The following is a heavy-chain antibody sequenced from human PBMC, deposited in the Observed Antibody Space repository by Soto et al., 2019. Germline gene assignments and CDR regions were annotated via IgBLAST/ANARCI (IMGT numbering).Heavy chain of an antibody. Sequence: EVQLLDSGGDSVQSGESLRLSCAVSGFTLSGYAMNWVRQAPGKGLEWVSTISGSGGTTFYADSVKGRFIISRDNSQKTVSLQMNSLRAEDTAVYHWVKDLRYASGSVYPGGGMDVWGQGTTVTVSS. J-gene: IGHJ6*02. V-gene: IGHV3-23*01. CDR1: GFTLSGYA. D-gene: IGHD3-10*01. CDR3: VKDLRYASGSVYPGGGMDV. CDR2: ISGSGGTT.